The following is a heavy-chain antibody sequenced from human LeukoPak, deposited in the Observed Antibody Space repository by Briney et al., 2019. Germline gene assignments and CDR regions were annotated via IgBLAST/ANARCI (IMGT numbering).Heavy chain of an antibody. CDR3: AKKHFPTSGWIDS. V-gene: IGHV3-23*01. J-gene: IGHJ4*02. CDR2: ISASLGTP. D-gene: IGHD6-19*01. Sequence: GGSLRLSCTASGFTFSSFAMVWVRHAPGKGLECVSTISASLGTPYYSDSVKGRFTISRDNSKNTVSLEMNSLRAEDTAVYYCAKKHFPTSGWIDSWGQGTLVTVSS. CDR1: GFTFSSFA.